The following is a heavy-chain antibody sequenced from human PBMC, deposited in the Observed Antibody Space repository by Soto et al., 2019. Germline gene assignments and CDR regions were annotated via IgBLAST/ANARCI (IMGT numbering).Heavy chain of an antibody. CDR3: ARSPYSSSSDFDY. D-gene: IGHD6-6*01. CDR1: GGTFSSYA. CDR2: INPNSGGT. Sequence: ASVKVSCKASGGTFSSYAIDWVRQAPGQGLEWMGWINPNSGGTNYAQKFQGWVTMTRDTSISTAYMELSRLRSDDTAVYYCARSPYSSSSDFDYWGQGTLVTVSS. J-gene: IGHJ4*02. V-gene: IGHV1-2*04.